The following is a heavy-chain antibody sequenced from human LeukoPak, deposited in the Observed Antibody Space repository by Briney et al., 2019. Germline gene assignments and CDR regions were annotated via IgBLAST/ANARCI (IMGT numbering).Heavy chain of an antibody. CDR1: GGSFSGYY. Sequence: SEALSLTCAVYGGSFSGYYWSWIRKPPGKGLEWIGEINHSGSTNYNPSLKSRVTISVDTSKNQFSLKLSSVTAADTAVYYCARGPTYYDFWSGYYSWFDPWGQGTLVTVSS. CDR3: ARGPTYYDFWSGYYSWFDP. CDR2: INHSGST. V-gene: IGHV4-34*01. D-gene: IGHD3-3*01. J-gene: IGHJ5*02.